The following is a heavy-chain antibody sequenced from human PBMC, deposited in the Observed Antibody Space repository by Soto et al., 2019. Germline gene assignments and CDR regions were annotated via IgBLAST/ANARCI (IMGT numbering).Heavy chain of an antibody. CDR3: ARGYLRDQLLRYYYYGMDV. D-gene: IGHD2-2*01. V-gene: IGHV1-69*12. CDR1: GGTFSSYA. CDR2: IIPIFGTA. Sequence: QVQLVQSGAEVKKPGSSVKVSCKASGGTFSSYAISWVRQAPGQGLEWMGGIIPIFGTAHYAQKFQGRVTITADESTSTDYMELSSLRSEDTAVYYCARGYLRDQLLRYYYYGMDVWGQGTTVTVSS. J-gene: IGHJ6*02.